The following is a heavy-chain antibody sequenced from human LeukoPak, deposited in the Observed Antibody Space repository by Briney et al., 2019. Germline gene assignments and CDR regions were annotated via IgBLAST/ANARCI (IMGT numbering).Heavy chain of an antibody. CDR2: IKTDGSST. V-gene: IGHV3-74*01. J-gene: IGHJ4*02. Sequence: GGSLRLSCAASGFILSSYWMHWVRQAPGKGLVWVSRIKTDGSSTSYADSVKGRFTISRDNAKNTLYLQMSSLRADDTAVYYCARVGYTSGWFRDWGQGTLVTVSS. CDR1: GFILSSYW. D-gene: IGHD6-19*01. CDR3: ARVGYTSGWFRD.